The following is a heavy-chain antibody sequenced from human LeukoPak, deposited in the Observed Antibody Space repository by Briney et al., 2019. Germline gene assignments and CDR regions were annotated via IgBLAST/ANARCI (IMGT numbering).Heavy chain of an antibody. CDR1: GFTLSSYW. V-gene: IGHV3-74*01. D-gene: IGHD6-13*01. Sequence: GGSLRLSCAASGFTLSSYWLHWVRQAPGKGLAWVSRINSAGSVINYVDSVKGRFTVSRGNANNTVYLQMNSLRAEDTAVYYCARGYTSSYNWFDPWGQGTLVTVSS. CDR2: INSAGSVI. J-gene: IGHJ5*02. CDR3: ARGYTSSYNWFDP.